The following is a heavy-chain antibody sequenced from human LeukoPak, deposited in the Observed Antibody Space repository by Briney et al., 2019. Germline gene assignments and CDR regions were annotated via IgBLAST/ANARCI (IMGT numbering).Heavy chain of an antibody. CDR1: GFTFSIYG. V-gene: IGHV3-30*18. CDR3: AKALLYCSSTSCYDYYYYGMDV. Sequence: GGSLRLSCAASGFTFSIYGMHWVRQAPGKGLEWVAVISYDGSNKYYADSVKGRFTISRDNSKNTLYLQMNSLRAEDTAVYYCAKALLYCSSTSCYDYYYYGMDVWGQGTTVTVSS. J-gene: IGHJ6*02. CDR2: ISYDGSNK. D-gene: IGHD2-2*01.